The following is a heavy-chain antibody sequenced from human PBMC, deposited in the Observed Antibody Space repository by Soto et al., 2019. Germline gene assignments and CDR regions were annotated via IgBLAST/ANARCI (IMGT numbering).Heavy chain of an antibody. CDR2: IYSGGST. CDR3: ARASRNYYDSSGYLYYFDY. V-gene: IGHV3-66*01. CDR1: GFTVSSNY. J-gene: IGHJ4*02. D-gene: IGHD3-22*01. Sequence: GGSLRLSCAASGFTVSSNYMSWVRQAPGKGLEWVSVIYSGGSTFYADSVKGRFTISRDNSKNTLYLQMNSLRAEDTAVYYCARASRNYYDSSGYLYYFDYWGQGTLVTVSS.